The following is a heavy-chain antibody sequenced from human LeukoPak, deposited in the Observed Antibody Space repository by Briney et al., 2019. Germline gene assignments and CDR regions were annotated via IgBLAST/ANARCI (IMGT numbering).Heavy chain of an antibody. CDR2: INYSGNT. CDR3: ARGVWFES. CDR1: GGSLSGYS. Sequence: SETLSLTCAVYGGSLSGYSWGWIRQPPGKGLEWIGEINYSGNTTYNPSLKSRVTISVDTSKKQFSLKVTSVTAADTAVYYCARGVWFESWGQGTLVTVSS. V-gene: IGHV4-34*01. J-gene: IGHJ5*01.